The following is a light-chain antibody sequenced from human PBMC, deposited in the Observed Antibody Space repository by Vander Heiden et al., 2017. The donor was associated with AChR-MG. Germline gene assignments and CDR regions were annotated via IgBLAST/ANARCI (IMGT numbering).Light chain of an antibody. Sequence: QSVLTQPPSVSPAPGPKVTISCSGSSSNIGNNYVSWYQELPGTAPKLLIYDNNKRPSGIPDRFSGSKSGTSATLGITGLQTGDEADYYCGTWDSSLSAYVFGTGTKVTVL. J-gene: IGLJ1*01. CDR1: SSNIGNNY. CDR3: GTWDSSLSAYV. V-gene: IGLV1-51*01. CDR2: DNN.